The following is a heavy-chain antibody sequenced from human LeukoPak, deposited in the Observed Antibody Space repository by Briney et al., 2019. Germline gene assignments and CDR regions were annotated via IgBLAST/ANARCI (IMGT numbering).Heavy chain of an antibody. Sequence: GGSLRLSCAASGFTFRGYWMSWVRQAPGRGLEWVGRIKSKTDGGTTDYAAPVKGRFTVSRDDSKNTLYLQMNSLKTEDTAVYYCARGGANYFDSWGQGTLLTVSS. D-gene: IGHD1-26*01. CDR3: ARGGANYFDS. V-gene: IGHV3-15*01. CDR2: IKSKTDGGTT. J-gene: IGHJ4*02. CDR1: GFTFRGYW.